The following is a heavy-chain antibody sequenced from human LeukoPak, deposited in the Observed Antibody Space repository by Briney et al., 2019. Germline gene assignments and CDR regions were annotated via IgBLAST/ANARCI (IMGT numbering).Heavy chain of an antibody. J-gene: IGHJ4*02. V-gene: IGHV4-38-2*01. CDR3: ALVRGVIIVDY. CDR2: IYHSGST. D-gene: IGHD3-10*01. Sequence: SETLSLTCAVSGYSISSGYYWGWIRQPPGKGLEWIGSIYHSGSTYYNPSLKSRVTISVDTSKNQFSLKLSSVTAADTAVHYCALVRGVIIVDYWGQGTLVTVFS. CDR1: GYSISSGYY.